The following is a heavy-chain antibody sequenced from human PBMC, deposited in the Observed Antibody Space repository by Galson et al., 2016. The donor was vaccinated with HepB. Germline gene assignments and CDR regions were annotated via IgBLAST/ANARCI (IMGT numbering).Heavy chain of an antibody. CDR3: ARHAMRVTAGGPGYFDF. V-gene: IGHV4-39*01. J-gene: IGHJ4*02. D-gene: IGHD6-13*01. CDR2: IYNSGTT. Sequence: SETLSLTCNVSGGSIRSSRYYWGWTRQPPGKGLEWIGSIYNSGTTYYNPSLKSRVIISVDTSNNQFSLKLRSVSAPDTAVYYCARHAMRVTAGGPGYFDFWGQGNLVTVSS. CDR1: GGSIRSSRYY.